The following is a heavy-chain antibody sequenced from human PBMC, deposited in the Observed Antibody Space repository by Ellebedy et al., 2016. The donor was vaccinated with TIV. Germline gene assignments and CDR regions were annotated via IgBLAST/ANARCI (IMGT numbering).Heavy chain of an antibody. J-gene: IGHJ6*02. CDR3: ARYFNALDV. V-gene: IGHV4-34*01. CDR1: GGSFSDYY. Sequence: GSLRLXXAVYGGSFSDYYWTWIRQPPGEGLEWFGEVNHRGGTNYNPSLKSRLTISVDTSKKRFSLSLTSVTAADTAVYYCARYFNALDVWGQGTTVTVSS. CDR2: VNHRGGT.